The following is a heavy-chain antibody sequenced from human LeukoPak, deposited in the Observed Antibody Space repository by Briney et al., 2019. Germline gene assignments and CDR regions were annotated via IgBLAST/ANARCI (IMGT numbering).Heavy chain of an antibody. J-gene: IGHJ4*02. Sequence: SETLSLTCAVSGGSISSSNWWSWVRQPPGKGLEWIGEIYHSGCTNYNPSLKSRVTISVDKSKNQFSLKLSSVTAADTAVYYCAREDYYGSGSYLYWGQGTLVTVSS. D-gene: IGHD3-10*01. CDR2: IYHSGCT. CDR1: GGSISSSNW. V-gene: IGHV4-4*02. CDR3: AREDYYGSGSYLY.